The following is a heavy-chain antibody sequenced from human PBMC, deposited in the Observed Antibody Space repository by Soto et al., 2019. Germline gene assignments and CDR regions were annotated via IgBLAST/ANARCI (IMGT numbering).Heavy chain of an antibody. D-gene: IGHD3-16*01. V-gene: IGHV4-4*02. J-gene: IGHJ4*02. Sequence: SETLSLTCAVSGDSVSSNKWWGWVRQSPGKGLEWIADMLHSGTTSYSPSLESRVTLSIDKSKNQFSLRLNSVTVADTAVYFWGPVAALVDDYWGQGTLVTVSS. CDR3: GPVAALVDDY. CDR2: MLHSGTT. CDR1: GDSVSSNKW.